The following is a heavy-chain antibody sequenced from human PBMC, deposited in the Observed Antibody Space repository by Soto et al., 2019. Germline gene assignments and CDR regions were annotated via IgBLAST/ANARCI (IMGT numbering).Heavy chain of an antibody. CDR3: ARGGGVYYFDY. CDR2: ISSSSSTI. Sequence: GGSLRLSCAASGFTFSSYSMNWVRQAPGKGLEWVSYISSSSSTIYYADSVKGRFTISRDNAKNSLYLQMNSLRAEDTAVYYCARGGGVYYFDYWGQGTLVTVSS. V-gene: IGHV3-48*01. J-gene: IGHJ4*02. D-gene: IGHD2-8*02. CDR1: GFTFSSYS.